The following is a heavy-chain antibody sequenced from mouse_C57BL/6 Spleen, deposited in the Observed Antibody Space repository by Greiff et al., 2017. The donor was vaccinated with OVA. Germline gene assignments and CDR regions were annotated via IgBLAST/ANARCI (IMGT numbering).Heavy chain of an antibody. J-gene: IGHJ4*01. CDR2: IDPSDSYT. CDR1: GYTFTSYW. CDR3: ARGDYYYGSRDYAMDY. D-gene: IGHD1-1*01. Sequence: VKLQQPGAELVRPGTSVKLSCKASGYTFTSYWMHWVKQRPGQGLEWIGVIDPSDSYTNYNQKFKGKATLTVDTSSSTAYMQLSSLTSEDSAVYYCARGDYYYGSRDYAMDYWGQGTSVTVSS. V-gene: IGHV1-59*01.